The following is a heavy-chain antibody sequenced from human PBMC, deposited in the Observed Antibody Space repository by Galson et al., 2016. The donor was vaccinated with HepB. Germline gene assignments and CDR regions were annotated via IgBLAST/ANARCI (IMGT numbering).Heavy chain of an antibody. CDR1: GGSISGTNW. Sequence: ETLSLTCAVSGGSISGTNWWSWVRQAPGKGLEWIGEVSLSGSSNYNPSLKSRVTISVDTSKNQFSLRLSSVTAADTAVNYCAREGRVLRSWEWSNRDNGMDVWGQGTTVTVSS. D-gene: IGHD3-3*01. CDR2: VSLSGSS. J-gene: IGHJ6*02. CDR3: AREGRVLRSWEWSNRDNGMDV. V-gene: IGHV4-4*02.